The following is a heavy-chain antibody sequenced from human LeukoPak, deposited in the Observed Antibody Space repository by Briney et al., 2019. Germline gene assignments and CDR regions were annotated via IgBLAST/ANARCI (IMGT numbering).Heavy chain of an antibody. CDR3: ARDTDSEWLRSRRSKKPLF. D-gene: IGHD5-12*01. CDR2: FYNSRNI. V-gene: IGHV4-4*07. J-gene: IGHJ4*02. CDR1: GGSISGYY. Sequence: SETLSLTCSVSGGSISGYYSSWVRQPAGKGLEWIGRFYNSRNIDYNPSLESRVSMSVDASKNKVFLKLSSVTAADTAVYYCARDTDSEWLRSRRSKKPLFWGQGTLVTVSS.